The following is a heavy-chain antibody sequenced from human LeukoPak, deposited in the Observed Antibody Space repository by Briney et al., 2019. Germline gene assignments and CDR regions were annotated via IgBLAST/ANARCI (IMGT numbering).Heavy chain of an antibody. CDR1: GFTFSDYY. J-gene: IGHJ4*02. Sequence: PGGSLRLSCAASGFTFSDYYMSWLRQAPGKGLEWVSYISSSGSTIYYADSVKGRFTISRDNAKNSLYLQMNSLRAEDTAVYYCARGHRERYYDFWSGYFIPAPFDYWGQGTLVTVSS. V-gene: IGHV3-11*01. CDR3: ARGHRERYYDFWSGYFIPAPFDY. CDR2: ISSSGSTI. D-gene: IGHD3-3*01.